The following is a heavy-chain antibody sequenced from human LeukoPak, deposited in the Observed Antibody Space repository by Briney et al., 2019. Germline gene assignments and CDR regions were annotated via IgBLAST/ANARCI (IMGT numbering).Heavy chain of an antibody. CDR2: INPNSGGT. Sequence: ASVKVSYKASGYTFTGYYMHWVRQAPGQGLEWMGWINPNSGGTNYAQKFQGRVTMTRDTSISTAYMELSRLRSDDTAVYYCASLGYCSSTSCHDAFDIWGQGTMVTVSS. CDR3: ASLGYCSSTSCHDAFDI. D-gene: IGHD2-2*01. J-gene: IGHJ3*02. CDR1: GYTFTGYY. V-gene: IGHV1-2*02.